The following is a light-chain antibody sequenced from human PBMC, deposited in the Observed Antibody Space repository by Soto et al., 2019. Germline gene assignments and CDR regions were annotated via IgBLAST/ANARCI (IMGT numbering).Light chain of an antibody. V-gene: IGLV2-23*02. Sequence: QSVLTQPASVSGSPGQSVTISCTRTSSDVGSFNFVSWYQQHPGKAPKVVIYEVTKRPSGVSNRFSGSKSGNTASLTIYGLQADDEADYYCCSDAGSNIFVFGTGTKVTVL. J-gene: IGLJ1*01. CDR3: CSDAGSNIFV. CDR1: SSDVGSFNF. CDR2: EVT.